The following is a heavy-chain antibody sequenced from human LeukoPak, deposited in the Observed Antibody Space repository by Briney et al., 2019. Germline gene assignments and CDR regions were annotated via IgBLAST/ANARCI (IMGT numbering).Heavy chain of an antibody. CDR3: VNNDYFAY. CDR1: GFTFSSYA. CDR2: IYPGGIT. V-gene: IGHV3-53*01. J-gene: IGHJ4*02. D-gene: IGHD2-8*01. Sequence: GKSLRLSCAASGFTFSSYAMHWVRQAPGKGLEWVSVIYPGGITYYADSVKGRFTISRDISTNTVYLQMNSLRAEDTALYYCVNNDYFAYWGQGTLVTVSS.